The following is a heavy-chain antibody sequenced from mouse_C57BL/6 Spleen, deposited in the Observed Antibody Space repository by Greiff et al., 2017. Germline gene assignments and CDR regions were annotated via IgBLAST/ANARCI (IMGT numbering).Heavy chain of an antibody. CDR1: GYTFTDYY. CDR3: AREGYSSIGDY. CDR2: IYPGSGNT. V-gene: IGHV1-76*01. J-gene: IGHJ4*01. D-gene: IGHD2-3*01. Sequence: QVQLQQSGAELVRPGASVKLSCKASGYTFTDYYINWVKQRPGQGLEWIARIYPGSGNTYYNEKFKGKATLTAEKSSSTAYMQLSSLTSEDSAVYFCAREGYSSIGDYWGQGTSVTVSS.